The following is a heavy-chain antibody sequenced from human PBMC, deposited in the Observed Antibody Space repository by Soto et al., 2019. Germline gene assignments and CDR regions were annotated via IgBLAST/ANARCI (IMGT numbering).Heavy chain of an antibody. V-gene: IGHV3-23*01. Sequence: EVQLLESGGGLVQPGGSLRLSCAASGFTFSSYAMSWVRQAPGKGLEWVSAISGSGGSTYYADSVKGRFTISRDNSKNTLYLQMNSLRAEDTAVYYCAKDYEEYYDILLYASDIWGQGTMVTVSS. CDR2: ISGSGGST. D-gene: IGHD3-9*01. CDR3: AKDYEEYYDILLYASDI. CDR1: GFTFSSYA. J-gene: IGHJ3*02.